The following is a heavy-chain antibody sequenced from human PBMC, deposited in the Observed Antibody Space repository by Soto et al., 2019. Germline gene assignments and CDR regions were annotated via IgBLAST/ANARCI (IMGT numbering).Heavy chain of an antibody. V-gene: IGHV1-18*01. CDR3: AGDYVLEDYIGGSTLREAVALDI. D-gene: IGHD3-16*01. CDR1: GYTFTSYG. CDR2: ISAYNGNT. Sequence: QVQLVQSGAEVKKPGASVKVSCKASGYTFTSYGISWVRQAPGQGLEWMGWISAYNGNTNYAQKLQGRVTMTTDTSTSTAYMEMRSLRSDDTAVYYCAGDYVLEDYIGGSTLREAVALDIWGQGTMVTVSS. J-gene: IGHJ3*02.